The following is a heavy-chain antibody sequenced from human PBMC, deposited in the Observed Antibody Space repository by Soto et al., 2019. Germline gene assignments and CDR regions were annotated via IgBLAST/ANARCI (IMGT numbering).Heavy chain of an antibody. CDR3: ARERVDSGTYIDY. CDR2: ISANNGNT. CDR1: GYTFTSYG. D-gene: IGHD1-26*01. J-gene: IGHJ4*02. V-gene: IGHV1-18*01. Sequence: ASVKVSCKASGYTFTSYGIRWVRQAPGQGLEWMGWISANNGNTKYAQKLQGRVTMTTDKSTSTAYMELRSLRSDDTAVYYCARERVDSGTYIDYWGQGTLVTVYS.